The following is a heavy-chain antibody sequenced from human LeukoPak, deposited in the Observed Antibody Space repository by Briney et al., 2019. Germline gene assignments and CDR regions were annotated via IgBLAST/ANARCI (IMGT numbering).Heavy chain of an antibody. CDR2: IIPIFGTA. CDR3: ARDQGSSGYYSDDDDALDI. D-gene: IGHD3-22*01. Sequence: GASVKVSCKASGGTFSSYAISWMRQAPGQGLEWMGGIIPIFGTANYAQKFQGRVTITADESTSTAYMELSSLRSEDTAVYYCARDQGSSGYYSDDDDALDIWGQGTMVTVSS. CDR1: GGTFSSYA. J-gene: IGHJ3*02. V-gene: IGHV1-69*13.